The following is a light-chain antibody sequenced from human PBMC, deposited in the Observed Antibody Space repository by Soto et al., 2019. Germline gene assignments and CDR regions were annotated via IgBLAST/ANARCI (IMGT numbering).Light chain of an antibody. CDR3: VHSIRHPRS. V-gene: IGKV2D-29*01. CDR1: QSLLNIDGKTS. Sequence: DVVMTQTPLSLSVTPGQPASISCKSSQSLLNIDGKTSVYWYLQKPGQPPQLLMHEVPNWFSVVSARVSGGGSDTYISVTISWVAVADVGVYYGVHSIRHPRSFSQGIRLEIK. CDR2: EVP. J-gene: IGKJ5*01.